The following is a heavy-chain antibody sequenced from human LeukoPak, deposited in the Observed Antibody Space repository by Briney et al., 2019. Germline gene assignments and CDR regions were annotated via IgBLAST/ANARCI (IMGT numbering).Heavy chain of an antibody. Sequence: GGSLRLSCVASGVTFSSFSMHWVRQPPGKGLEWVAGISYDGSHKYYGDSVKGRFTISRDNSKNTVYLQMNTLGPQDTAVFYCASDPNRLADNGGDYFDNWGQGTLVTVSS. D-gene: IGHD2-21*01. CDR2: ISYDGSHK. CDR1: GVTFSSFS. V-gene: IGHV3-30*06. CDR3: ASDPNRLADNGGDYFDN. J-gene: IGHJ4*02.